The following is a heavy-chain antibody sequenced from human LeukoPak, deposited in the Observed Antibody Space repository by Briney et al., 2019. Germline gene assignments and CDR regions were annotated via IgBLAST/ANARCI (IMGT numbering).Heavy chain of an antibody. D-gene: IGHD2-15*01. CDR2: IYYSGST. V-gene: IGHV4-59*01. CDR3: ARASIGVCSGGGCHFDY. Sequence: KTSETLSLTCTVSGGSISSFYWSWIRQPPGKGLEWIGYIYYSGSTNYNPSLKSRVTISVDTSKNQFSLKLSSVTAADTAVYYCARASIGVCSGGGCHFDYWGQGTLVTVSS. J-gene: IGHJ4*02. CDR1: GGSISSFY.